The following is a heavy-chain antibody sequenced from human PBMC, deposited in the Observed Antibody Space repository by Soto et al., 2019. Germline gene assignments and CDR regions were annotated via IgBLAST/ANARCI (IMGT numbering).Heavy chain of an antibody. Sequence: QVQLQESGPRLVKPSETLSLTCIVSGGSISSYYWSWIRQPPGKGLEWIGYIYYSGSTNYNPSLKCRVTISVYTSKHQFSLKLSYVTAAAAAVSDCARAVLPATTPFDYWGQGTLVTVSS. CDR2: IYYSGST. CDR3: ARAVLPATTPFDY. V-gene: IGHV4-59*01. CDR1: GGSISSYY. J-gene: IGHJ4*02. D-gene: IGHD2-15*01.